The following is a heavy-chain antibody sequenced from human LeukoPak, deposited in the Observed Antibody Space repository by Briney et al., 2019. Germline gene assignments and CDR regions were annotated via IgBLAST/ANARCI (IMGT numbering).Heavy chain of an antibody. J-gene: IGHJ6*03. CDR1: DDSITMYY. Sequence: PSETLSLTCSVSDDSITMYYWTWIRQPPGKGLEWIGYVDHTGSTNFNPSLNGRASISRDTTTNLSSLRLRSVTAADTAVYFCARGRVSSSTWYSTYYYYFYMDVWGKGTTVTVSS. V-gene: IGHV4-59*01. D-gene: IGHD1-1*01. CDR3: ARGRVSSSTWYSTYYYYFYMDV. CDR2: VDHTGST.